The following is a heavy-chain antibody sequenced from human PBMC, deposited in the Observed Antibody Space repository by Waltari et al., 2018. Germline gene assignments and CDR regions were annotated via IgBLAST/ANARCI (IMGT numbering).Heavy chain of an antibody. CDR1: GGSISGSS. CDR3: ARVPDRTTIKDRMADY. V-gene: IGHV4-59*12. Sequence: QVQLQESGPGLVKAAETRSLSCAVSGGSISGSSWRWIAQPPGKVLEWIGYIGGGSGSTKYNPSLKSRVTISRDTSKNQFSLKLSSVTAADTAVYYCARVPDRTTIKDRMADYWGQGVLVTVSS. CDR2: IGGGSGST. J-gene: IGHJ4*02. D-gene: IGHD1-7*01.